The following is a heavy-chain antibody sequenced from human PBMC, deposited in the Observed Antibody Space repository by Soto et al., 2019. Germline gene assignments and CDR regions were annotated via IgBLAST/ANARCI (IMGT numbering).Heavy chain of an antibody. V-gene: IGHV3-30*03. CDR2: ISYDGSNK. D-gene: IGHD6-13*01. CDR1: GFTFSSYG. J-gene: IGHJ4*02. CDR3: APAGGIAAQFDY. Sequence: PGGSLRLSCGASGFTFSSYGMHWVRQAPGKGLEWVAVISYDGSNKYYADSVKGRFTISRDNSKNTLYLQMNSLRAEDTAVYYCAPAGGIAAQFDYWGQGTLVTAPQ.